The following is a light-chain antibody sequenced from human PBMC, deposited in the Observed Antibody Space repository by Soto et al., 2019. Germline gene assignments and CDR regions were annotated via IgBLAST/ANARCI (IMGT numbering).Light chain of an antibody. CDR2: KAS. J-gene: IGKJ1*01. Sequence: DIKMPQSASTLSASLGDRVTITCRASQSISSWLAWYQQKPGKAPKLLIYKASSLESGVPSRFSGSGSGTEFTLTISSPKPDDFATYYCQQYNSYWTFGQGTKVDIK. CDR1: QSISSW. CDR3: QQYNSYWT. V-gene: IGKV1-5*03.